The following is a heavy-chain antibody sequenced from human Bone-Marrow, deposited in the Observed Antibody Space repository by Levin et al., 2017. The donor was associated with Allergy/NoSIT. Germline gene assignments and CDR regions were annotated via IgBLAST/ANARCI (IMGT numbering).Heavy chain of an antibody. Sequence: SCAASGFTFSSYAMSWVRQAPGKGLEWVSAISGSVGSTYYADSVKGRFTISRDNSKNTLYLQMNSLRAEDTAVYYCAKTQDYDSGAFDYWGQGTLVTVSS. CDR3: AKTQDYDSGAFDY. CDR2: ISGSVGST. J-gene: IGHJ4*02. D-gene: IGHD3-22*01. CDR1: GFTFSSYA. V-gene: IGHV3-23*01.